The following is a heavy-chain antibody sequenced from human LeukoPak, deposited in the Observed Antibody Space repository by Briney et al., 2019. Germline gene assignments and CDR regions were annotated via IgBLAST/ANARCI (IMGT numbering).Heavy chain of an antibody. D-gene: IGHD3-16*01. V-gene: IGHV3-23*01. J-gene: IGHJ4*02. Sequence: GVSLRLSCGVSGVTFSSHGMNWVRQAPGKGLEWVSAITGSGDRTYYTDSVRGRFTVSRDNSKNTLYLQMNGLRAEDTAVYYCAKRGEDPVDLDYWGQGTLVTVSS. CDR2: ITGSGDRT. CDR3: AKRGEDPVDLDY. CDR1: GVTFSSHG.